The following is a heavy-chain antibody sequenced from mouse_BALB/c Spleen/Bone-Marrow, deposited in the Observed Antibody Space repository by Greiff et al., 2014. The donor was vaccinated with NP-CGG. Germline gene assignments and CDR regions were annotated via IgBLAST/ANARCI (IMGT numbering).Heavy chain of an antibody. CDR2: IDPANGNT. CDR3: ARWEYYAMDY. Sequence: VQLQQSGAELVKPGASVKLSCTASGFNIKDTYMHWVKQRPEQGLEWIGRIDPANGNTKYDPKFQGKATITADTSSNTAYLQLSSLTSEDTAVYYCARWEYYAMDYWGQGTSVTASA. J-gene: IGHJ4*01. CDR1: GFNIKDTY. D-gene: IGHD4-1*01. V-gene: IGHV14-3*02.